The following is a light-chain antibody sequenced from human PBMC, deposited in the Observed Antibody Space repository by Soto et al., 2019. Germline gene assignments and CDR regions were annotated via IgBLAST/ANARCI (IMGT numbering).Light chain of an antibody. J-gene: IGLJ3*02. CDR2: DVS. Sequence: QSVLTQPRSVSGSPGQSVTISCTGTSSDVGGYNYVSWYQQHPGKAPKLMIYDVSKRPSGVPDRFSGSKSGNTASLTISGLQAEDEADYYCCSYAGSYTFLWVFGGGTKLTV. V-gene: IGLV2-11*01. CDR3: CSYAGSYTFLWV. CDR1: SSDVGGYNY.